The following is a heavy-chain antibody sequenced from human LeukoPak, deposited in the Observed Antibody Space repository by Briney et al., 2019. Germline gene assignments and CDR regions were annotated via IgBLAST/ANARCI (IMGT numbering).Heavy chain of an antibody. D-gene: IGHD2-2*01. CDR1: GFTFSTYW. CDR3: ARDCSTTNCYSGYLDN. J-gene: IGHJ4*02. V-gene: IGHV3-7*01. Sequence: GGSLRLSCAVSGFTFSTYWMSWVRQAPGKELEWVANIKQDGSEKYYVDSVRGRFTISRDNAENSLYLQMNSLRAEDTAVYYCARDCSTTNCYSGYLDNWGQGTLVTVSS. CDR2: IKQDGSEK.